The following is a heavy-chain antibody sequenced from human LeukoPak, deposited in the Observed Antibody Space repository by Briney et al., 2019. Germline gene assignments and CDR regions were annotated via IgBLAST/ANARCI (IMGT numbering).Heavy chain of an antibody. CDR1: GFTFSSSA. D-gene: IGHD2-2*01. Sequence: GGSLRLSCAASGFTFSSSAMSWVRQAPGKGLEWVSSISGSGGSPYYADSVKGRFTISRDNSKNTLYLQMNSLRAEDTAVYYCAHGSMYQLDYWGQGTLVTVSS. CDR2: ISGSGGSP. CDR3: AHGSMYQLDY. J-gene: IGHJ4*02. V-gene: IGHV3-23*01.